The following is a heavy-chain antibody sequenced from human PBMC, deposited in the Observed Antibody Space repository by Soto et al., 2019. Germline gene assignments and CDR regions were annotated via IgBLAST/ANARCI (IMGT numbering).Heavy chain of an antibody. J-gene: IGHJ5*02. V-gene: IGHV4-39*07. CDR2: INHSGST. CDR1: GGSISSGDYY. Sequence: SETLSLTCTVSGGSISSGDYYWSWIRQPPGKGLEWIGEINHSGSTNYNPSLKSRVTISVDTSKNQFSLKLSSVTAADTAVYYCARVSRLLLWFGELPNWFDPWGQGTLVTVSS. CDR3: ARVSRLLLWFGELPNWFDP. D-gene: IGHD3-10*01.